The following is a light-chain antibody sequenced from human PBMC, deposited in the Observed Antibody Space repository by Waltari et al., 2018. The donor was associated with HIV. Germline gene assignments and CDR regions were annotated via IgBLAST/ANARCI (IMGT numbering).Light chain of an antibody. J-gene: IGLJ2*01. Sequence: SYELTQPLSVSVALGQTARIICGGNNSGSKNVHWYQQKPGQAPVLVMYRATNLPSGIPERFSGSTSDNTATLTISRAQAGDEADYYCQVWDSSTVVFGGGTMLTVL. V-gene: IGLV3-9*01. CDR2: RAT. CDR1: NSGSKN. CDR3: QVWDSSTVV.